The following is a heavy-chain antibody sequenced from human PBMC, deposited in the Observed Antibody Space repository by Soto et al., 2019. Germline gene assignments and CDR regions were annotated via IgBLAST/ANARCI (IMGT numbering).Heavy chain of an antibody. CDR2: IIPMFGTP. V-gene: IGHV1-69*13. J-gene: IGHJ6*02. Sequence: SVKVSCKASGGTFSSYAISWVRQAPGQGLEWMGGIIPMFGTPNYAQEFQGRVTITADQSTRTAYMELSSLRSEDTAVYYCTRLVVVASTLYYYGMDVWGQGTTVTVSS. CDR3: TRLVVVASTLYYYGMDV. CDR1: GGTFSSYA. D-gene: IGHD2-15*01.